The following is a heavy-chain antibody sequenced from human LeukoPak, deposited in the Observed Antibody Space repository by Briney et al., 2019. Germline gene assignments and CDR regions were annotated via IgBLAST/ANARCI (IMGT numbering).Heavy chain of an antibody. D-gene: IGHD2-2*01. CDR3: ARSRPTTLGYCSSTSCLNWFDP. CDR1: GGSFSGYY. Sequence: SETLSLTCAVYGGSFSGYYWSWIRQPPGKGLEWIGEINHSGSTNYNPSLKSRVTISVDTSKNQFSLKLSSVTAADTAVYYCARSRPTTLGYCSSTSCLNWFDPWGQGTLVTVSS. J-gene: IGHJ5*02. CDR2: INHSGST. V-gene: IGHV4-34*09.